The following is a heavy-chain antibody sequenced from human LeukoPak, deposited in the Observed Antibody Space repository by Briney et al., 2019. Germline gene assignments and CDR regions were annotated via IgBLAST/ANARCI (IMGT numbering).Heavy chain of an antibody. CDR3: ARAPYSSGPAYYFDY. J-gene: IGHJ4*02. D-gene: IGHD6-19*01. CDR2: IYHSRST. CDR1: GYSISSGYY. V-gene: IGHV4-38-2*02. Sequence: SETLSLTCTVSGYSISSGYYWGWIRRPPGKGLEWIGSIYHSRSTYYNPSLKSRVTISVDTSKNQFSLKLSSVTAADTAVYYCARAPYSSGPAYYFDYWGQGTLVTVTS.